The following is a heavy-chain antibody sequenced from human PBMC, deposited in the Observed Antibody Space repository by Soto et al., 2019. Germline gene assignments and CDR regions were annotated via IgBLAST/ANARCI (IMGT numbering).Heavy chain of an antibody. Sequence: EVQLVESGGGLVQPGGSLRLSCAASGFTFSSYWMHWVRQAPGKGLVWVSRINSDGSSTSYADSVKGRFTISRDNAKNTVYLQVNSLRAEDTAVYYCARETPQWLSDDYGMDVWGQGTTVTVSS. CDR3: ARETPQWLSDDYGMDV. CDR2: INSDGSST. CDR1: GFTFSSYW. J-gene: IGHJ6*02. D-gene: IGHD6-19*01. V-gene: IGHV3-74*01.